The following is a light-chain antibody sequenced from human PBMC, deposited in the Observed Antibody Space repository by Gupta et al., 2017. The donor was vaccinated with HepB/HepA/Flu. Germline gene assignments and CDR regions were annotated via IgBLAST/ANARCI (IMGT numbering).Light chain of an antibody. Sequence: EIVLTQSPGTLSLSRGERATLSCRASQSVSSSYLAWYQHKPGQAPRLLIYSASRRATGIPDRFSGSGSWTDFTLPISRLEPEDFSVYFCQQYGSSPRTFGQGTQVEIK. CDR2: SAS. CDR3: QQYGSSPRT. V-gene: IGKV3-20*01. J-gene: IGKJ1*01. CDR1: QSVSSSY.